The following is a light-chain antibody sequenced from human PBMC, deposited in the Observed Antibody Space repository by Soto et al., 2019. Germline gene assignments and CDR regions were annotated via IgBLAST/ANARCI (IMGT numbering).Light chain of an antibody. J-gene: IGKJ1*01. CDR2: DAS. V-gene: IGKV1-5*01. Sequence: DIQMTQSPPTLSASVGDRVTITCRASQGIVRWLAWYQQKPGKAPKLLIYDASSLESGVPSRFSGSGAGTEFTLTISSLQPDDFATYYCQHYYGFSRTFGQGTKVEIE. CDR1: QGIVRW. CDR3: QHYYGFSRT.